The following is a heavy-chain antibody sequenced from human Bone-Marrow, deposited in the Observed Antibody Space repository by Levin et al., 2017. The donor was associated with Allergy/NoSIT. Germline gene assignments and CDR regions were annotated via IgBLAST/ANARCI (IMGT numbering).Heavy chain of an antibody. V-gene: IGHV3-11*01. J-gene: IGHJ6*02. CDR3: ARSPYCSGGSCYSYYYYYGMDV. Sequence: GGSLRLSCAASGFTFSDYYMSWIRQAPGKGLEWVSYISSSGSTIYYADSVKGRFTISRDNAKNSLYLQMNSLRAEETAVYYCARSPYCSGGSCYSYYYYYGMDVWGQGTTVTVSS. D-gene: IGHD2-15*01. CDR2: ISSSGSTI. CDR1: GFTFSDYY.